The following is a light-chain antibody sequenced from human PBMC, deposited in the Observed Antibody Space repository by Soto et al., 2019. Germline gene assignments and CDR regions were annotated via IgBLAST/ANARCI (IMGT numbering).Light chain of an antibody. J-gene: IGLJ1*01. CDR2: RNN. CDR3: AAWDDSLSGHYV. Sequence: QSVLTQPPSASGTPGQRVTISCSGSSSKIGSNYVYWYQQLPGTAPKLLIYRNNQRPSVVPDRFSGSKSGTSASLAISGLWSEDEADYYCAAWDDSLSGHYVFGTGTKVTVL. V-gene: IGLV1-47*03. CDR1: SSKIGSNY.